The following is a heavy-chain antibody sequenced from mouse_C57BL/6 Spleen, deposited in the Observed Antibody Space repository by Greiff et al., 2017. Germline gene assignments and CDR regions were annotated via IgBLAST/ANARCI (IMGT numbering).Heavy chain of an antibody. Sequence: QVQLQQPGAELVKPGASVQLSCKASGYTFTSYWMHWVKQRPGQGLEWIGMIHPNSGSTNYNEKFKSKATLTVDKSSSTAYMQLSSLTSEDSAVYYCARYGSYGYFDVWGTGTTVTVSS. D-gene: IGHD1-1*02. V-gene: IGHV1-64*01. CDR1: GYTFTSYW. J-gene: IGHJ1*03. CDR2: IHPNSGST. CDR3: ARYGSYGYFDV.